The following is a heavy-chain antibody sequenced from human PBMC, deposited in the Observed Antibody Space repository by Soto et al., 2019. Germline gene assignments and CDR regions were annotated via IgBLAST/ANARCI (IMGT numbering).Heavy chain of an antibody. CDR2: TNPNSGNT. CDR1: GYTFTSYD. V-gene: IGHV1-8*01. D-gene: IGHD3-22*01. Sequence: AAVKLCCKASGYTFTSYDINWVRQATGQGLEWMGWTNPNSGNTGYAQKFQGRVTMTRNTSISTAYMELSSLRSEDTAVYYCARGVPLFITMIVMVSYFVSWGQALLVTV. J-gene: IGHJ4*02. CDR3: ARGVPLFITMIVMVSYFVS.